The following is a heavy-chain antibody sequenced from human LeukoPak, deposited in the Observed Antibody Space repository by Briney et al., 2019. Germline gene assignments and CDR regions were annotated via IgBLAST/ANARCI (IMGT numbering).Heavy chain of an antibody. D-gene: IGHD5-12*01. CDR2: ISGSGGST. V-gene: IGHV3-23*01. CDR3: AKENVDIVATPLYYFDY. J-gene: IGHJ4*02. Sequence: TGGSLRLSCAASGFIFSSYAMSWVRQAPGKGLEWVSAISGSGGSTYYADSVKGRFTISRDNSKDTLYLQMNSLRAEDTAVYYCAKENVDIVATPLYYFDYWGQGTLVTVSS. CDR1: GFIFSSYA.